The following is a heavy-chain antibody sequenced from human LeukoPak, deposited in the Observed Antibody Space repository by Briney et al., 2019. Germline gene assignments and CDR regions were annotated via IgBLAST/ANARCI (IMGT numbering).Heavy chain of an antibody. CDR3: ARDGQGHYYGSGSRLTFYFHYMDV. J-gene: IGHJ6*03. CDR1: GGSISSYY. V-gene: IGHV4-4*07. Sequence: KSSETLSLTCTVSGGSISSYYWNWIRQPAGKGLECIGRIYSSGSSNYNPSLQSRVTMSVDTSKNQFALKLRSVTAADTAVYYCARDGQGHYYGSGSRLTFYFHYMDVWGKGSTVTVSS. D-gene: IGHD3-10*01. CDR2: IYSSGSS.